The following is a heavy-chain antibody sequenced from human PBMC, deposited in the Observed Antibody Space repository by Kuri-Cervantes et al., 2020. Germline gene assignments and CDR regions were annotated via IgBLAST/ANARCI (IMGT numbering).Heavy chain of an antibody. D-gene: IGHD6-19*01. CDR3: AKAKYSSGWYYFDY. CDR2: ISGSGGST. Sequence: GGSLRLSCAASGFTFSSYAMSWVRQAPGKGLEWVSAISGSGGSTYYADSVKGRFTISRDNAKNSLYLQMNSLRAEDTALYYCAKAKYSSGWYYFDYWGQGTLVTVSS. CDR1: GFTFSSYA. V-gene: IGHV3-23*01. J-gene: IGHJ4*02.